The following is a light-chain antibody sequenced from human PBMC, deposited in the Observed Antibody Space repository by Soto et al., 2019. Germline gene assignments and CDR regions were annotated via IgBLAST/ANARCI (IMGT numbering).Light chain of an antibody. CDR1: SSNIGSTY. Sequence: QAVVTQPPSVSAAPGQKVTISCSGSSSNIGSTYVSWYQQLPGTAPKLLIYDNNKRPSGIPDRFSGSKSGTSATLSITGLKTGDEADYYCATWDSSLSAPVFGGWTKVTV. J-gene: IGLJ2*01. CDR2: DNN. V-gene: IGLV1-51*01. CDR3: ATWDSSLSAPV.